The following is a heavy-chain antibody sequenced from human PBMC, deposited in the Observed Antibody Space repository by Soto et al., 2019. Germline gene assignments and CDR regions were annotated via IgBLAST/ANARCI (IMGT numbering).Heavy chain of an antibody. Sequence: EVQLLESGGGLVQPGGSLRLSCAASGFTFKSYAMSWVRQPPGKGLEWVSGSSGCGGTTYHADSVKGRFTISRDNSKNTLYLQMNSVRVEDTAVYYCAKEPYSSFVLGTFHYWGQGALVTVSS. CDR3: AKEPYSSFVLGTFHY. D-gene: IGHD6-19*01. V-gene: IGHV3-23*01. J-gene: IGHJ4*02. CDR2: SSGCGGTT. CDR1: GFTFKSYA.